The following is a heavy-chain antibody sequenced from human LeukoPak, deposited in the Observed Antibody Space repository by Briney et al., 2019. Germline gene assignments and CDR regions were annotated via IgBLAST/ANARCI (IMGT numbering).Heavy chain of an antibody. V-gene: IGHV4-4*07. J-gene: IGHJ2*01. Sequence: SETLSLTCTVSGDSISSSYWSWIRQPAGKVLEWIGRIYSSGSTNYNPSLKSRVTMSVDTSKNQFSLKLSSVTAADTAVYYCARGQYHLLYWYFDLWGRGTLVTVSS. D-gene: IGHD2-2*01. CDR3: ARGQYHLLYWYFDL. CDR1: GDSISSSY. CDR2: IYSSGST.